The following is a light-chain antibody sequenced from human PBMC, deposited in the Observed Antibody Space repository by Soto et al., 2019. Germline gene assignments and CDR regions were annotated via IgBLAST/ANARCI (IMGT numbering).Light chain of an antibody. V-gene: IGKV3-15*01. CDR1: QSFGTN. Sequence: EIVMTQSLATVSVSPGERATLSCRASQSFGTNLAWYQQTPGQPPRLLIYGASIRATGVPDRFSGSGSGSEFTLTISSLRSEDFAVYYCQQYSNWPQTFGQGTKVEVK. CDR2: GAS. J-gene: IGKJ1*01. CDR3: QQYSNWPQT.